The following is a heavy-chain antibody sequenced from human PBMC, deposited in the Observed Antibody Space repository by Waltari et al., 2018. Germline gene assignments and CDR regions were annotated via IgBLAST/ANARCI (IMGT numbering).Heavy chain of an antibody. CDR2: VRGDGRT. CDR1: GDSMGSTDC. V-gene: IGHV4-4*02. J-gene: IGHJ4*02. Sequence: QLQLQESGPGLVRPSGTLSLICAVSGDSMGSTDCWSWVRQPPGKGLGWIGQVRGDGRTNYNPSFAIRVIISLDTSTHHFALEVTSATAADTALYYCARDRGRGLYLDTWGQGILVTVAP. CDR3: ARDRGRGLYLDT. D-gene: IGHD2-15*01.